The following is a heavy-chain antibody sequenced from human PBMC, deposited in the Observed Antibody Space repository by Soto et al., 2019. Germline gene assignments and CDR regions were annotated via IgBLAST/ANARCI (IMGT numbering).Heavy chain of an antibody. CDR3: ARGVRGHYGKDV. D-gene: IGHD3-10*01. V-gene: IGHV3-74*01. Sequence: EVQLVESGGGLVQPGGSLRLSCAASGFTFSNYWMHWVRQAPGKGLMWVSRISSDGSTTNYADSVKGRFTISRDNAKNTLYLQMNSLRVEYTALYYCARGVRGHYGKDVWGQGTTVTVSS. CDR1: GFTFSNYW. CDR2: ISSDGSTT. J-gene: IGHJ6*02.